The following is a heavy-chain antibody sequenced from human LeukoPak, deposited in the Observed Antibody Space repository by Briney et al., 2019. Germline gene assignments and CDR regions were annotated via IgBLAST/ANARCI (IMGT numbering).Heavy chain of an antibody. Sequence: ASVKVSCKAPANTFTGYYMHWVRQAPGQGLERMGGIIPIFGTANYAQKFQGRVTITADESTSTAYMELSSLRSEDTAVYYCARDYYGSGSYYPPDYWGQGTLVTVSS. V-gene: IGHV1-69*13. CDR1: ANTFTGYY. CDR3: ARDYYGSGSYYPPDY. CDR2: IIPIFGTA. J-gene: IGHJ4*02. D-gene: IGHD3-10*01.